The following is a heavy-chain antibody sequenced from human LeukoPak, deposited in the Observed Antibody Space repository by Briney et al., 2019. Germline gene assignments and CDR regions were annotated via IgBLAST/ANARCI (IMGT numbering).Heavy chain of an antibody. CDR1: GGSISSYY. D-gene: IGHD5-24*01. Sequence: KPSETLSLTCTVSGGSISSYYWSWIRQPPGKGLEWVSYISSSGSTIYYADSVKGRFTISRDNAKNSLYLQMNSLRADDTAVYYCAINHRDGYSELGYWGQGTLVTVSS. V-gene: IGHV3-11*04. J-gene: IGHJ4*02. CDR3: AINHRDGYSELGY. CDR2: ISSSGSTI.